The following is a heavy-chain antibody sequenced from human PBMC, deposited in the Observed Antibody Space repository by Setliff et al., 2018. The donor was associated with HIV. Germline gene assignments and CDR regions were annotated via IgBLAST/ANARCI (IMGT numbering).Heavy chain of an antibody. D-gene: IGHD1-1*01. CDR3: VRDGNVGWNDLDY. J-gene: IGHJ4*02. CDR1: GFTFTTYW. CDR2: INQNGREK. Sequence: GGSLRLSCAASGFTFTTYWMSWVRQSPGKGLEWVANINQNGREKYYVDSVKGRFTISRDNVKNSVYLQMNSLRGEDTAVYYCVRDGNVGWNDLDYWGQGTLVTVSS. V-gene: IGHV3-7*01.